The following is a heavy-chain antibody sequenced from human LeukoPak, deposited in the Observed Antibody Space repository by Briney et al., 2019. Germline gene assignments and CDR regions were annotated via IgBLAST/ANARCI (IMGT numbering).Heavy chain of an antibody. V-gene: IGHV1-2*02. D-gene: IGHD1-1*01. Sequence: ASVKVSCKASGYTFTGDYIHWVRQAPGQGLEWMGWINPNSGDTHYPQKFQGRVTMTSDTSISTAYIELSRLRPDHTAVYYCARDLRGNSMFFDYWGQGTLVTVSS. CDR2: INPNSGDT. J-gene: IGHJ4*02. CDR3: ARDLRGNSMFFDY. CDR1: GYTFTGDY.